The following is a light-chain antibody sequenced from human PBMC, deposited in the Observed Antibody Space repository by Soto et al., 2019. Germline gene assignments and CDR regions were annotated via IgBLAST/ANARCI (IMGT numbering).Light chain of an antibody. Sequence: EIVMTQSPATLSVSPGERATLSCRASQSVNSNLAWYQQKPGQAPRLLIYGASTRATGIPARFSGSGSGTEFALTISSLQSEDSAVYYCQQRSNWPPYTFGQGTKLEIK. CDR2: GAS. CDR3: QQRSNWPPYT. V-gene: IGKV3-15*01. J-gene: IGKJ2*01. CDR1: QSVNSN.